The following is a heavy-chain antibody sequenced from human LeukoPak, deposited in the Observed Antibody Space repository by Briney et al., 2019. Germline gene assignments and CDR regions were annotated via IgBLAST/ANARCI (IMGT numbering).Heavy chain of an antibody. CDR2: IYTSGST. Sequence: PSETLSLTCTVSGGSISSYYWSWIRQPAGKGLERIGRIYTSGSTNYNPSLKSRVTMSVDTSKNQFSLKLSSVTAADTAVYYCARAQYCSSTSCYLWVFDPWGQGTLVTVSS. J-gene: IGHJ5*02. CDR1: GGSISSYY. D-gene: IGHD2-2*01. CDR3: ARAQYCSSTSCYLWVFDP. V-gene: IGHV4-4*07.